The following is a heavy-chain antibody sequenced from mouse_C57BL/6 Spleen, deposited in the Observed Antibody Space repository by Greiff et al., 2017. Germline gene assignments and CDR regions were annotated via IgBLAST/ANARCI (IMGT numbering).Heavy chain of an antibody. D-gene: IGHD2-5*01. CDR1: GFTFTDYY. Sequence: EVQVVESGGGLVQPGGSLSLSCAASGFTFTDYYMSWVRQPPGKALEWLGFIRNKANGYTTEYSASVKGRFTISRDNSQSILYLQMNALRAEDSATYYCARHYSSAYWYFDVWGTGTTVTVSS. CDR2: IRNKANGYTT. CDR3: ARHYSSAYWYFDV. J-gene: IGHJ1*03. V-gene: IGHV7-3*01.